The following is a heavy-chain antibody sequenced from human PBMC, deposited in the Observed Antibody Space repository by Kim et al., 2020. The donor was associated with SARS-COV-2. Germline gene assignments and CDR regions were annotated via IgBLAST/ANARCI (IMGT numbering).Heavy chain of an antibody. CDR1: GFTFSNYW. CDR3: ARAKGSSVVKKVQSEYYFDS. D-gene: IGHD2-21*01. Sequence: GGSLRLSCAASGFTFSNYWMHWVRQAPGKGLVWVSRINSDGSTTDYADSVKGRFTISRDNAKDTLYLQMNSLRVEDTAVYYCARAKGSSVVKKVQSEYYFDSWGRGTLVTVSS. V-gene: IGHV3-74*01. CDR2: INSDGSTT. J-gene: IGHJ4*02.